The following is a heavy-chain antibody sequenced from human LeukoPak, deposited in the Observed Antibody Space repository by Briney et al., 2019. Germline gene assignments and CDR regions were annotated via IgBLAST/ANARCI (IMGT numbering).Heavy chain of an antibody. V-gene: IGHV3-21*01. Sequence: GGSLRLSCAASGFSFSSYSMNWVRQAPGKGLEWVSSISSTSRSSYIFYADSVKGRFTISRDNAKNSLYLQMNSLRAEDTAVYYCARESRRVGEGDFDYWGQGTLVTVSS. J-gene: IGHJ4*02. CDR2: ISSTSRSSYI. D-gene: IGHD1-26*01. CDR3: ARESRRVGEGDFDY. CDR1: GFSFSSYS.